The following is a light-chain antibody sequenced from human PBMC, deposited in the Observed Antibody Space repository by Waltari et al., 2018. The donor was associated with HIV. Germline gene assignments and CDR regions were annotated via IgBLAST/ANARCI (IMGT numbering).Light chain of an antibody. V-gene: IGLV2-14*03. CDR3: SSYTGSISVA. J-gene: IGLJ2*01. Sequence: QSALNQPASVSGSPGQSITITCTGTSDDVGGYNHVAWYQQTTGGQPKLIIFGVRKRPSGVSGRFSGSKSGNRASLTISSLQADDEAFYFCSSYTGSISVAFGGGTRLTV. CDR1: SDDVGGYNH. CDR2: GVR.